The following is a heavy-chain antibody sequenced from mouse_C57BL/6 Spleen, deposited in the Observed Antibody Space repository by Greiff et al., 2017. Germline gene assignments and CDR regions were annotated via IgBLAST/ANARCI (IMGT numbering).Heavy chain of an antibody. CDR3: ARRASSGSAWVAY. CDR1: GYTFTDYN. Sequence: EVQLQQSGPELVKPGASVKMSCKASGYTFTDYNMHWVKQSHGKSLEWIGYINPYNGGTRYNQQFKGKATLTVNKSSSTAYMELLSLTSEDSAVYYCARRASSGSAWVAYWGQGTLVTVSA. D-gene: IGHD3-2*02. CDR2: INPYNGGT. V-gene: IGHV1-22*01. J-gene: IGHJ3*01.